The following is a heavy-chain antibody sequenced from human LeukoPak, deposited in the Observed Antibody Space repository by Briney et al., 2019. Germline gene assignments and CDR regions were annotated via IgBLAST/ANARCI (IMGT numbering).Heavy chain of an antibody. CDR2: ISSSSSYI. CDR3: ARAGTTVTEGPRYYYYGMDV. Sequence: EGSLRLSCAASGFTFSSYSMNWVRQAPGKGLEWVSSISSSSSYIYYADSVKGRFTISRDNAKNSLYLQMNSLRAEDTAVYYCARAGTTVTEGPRYYYYGMDVWGQGTTVTVSS. CDR1: GFTFSSYS. V-gene: IGHV3-21*01. D-gene: IGHD4-11*01. J-gene: IGHJ6*02.